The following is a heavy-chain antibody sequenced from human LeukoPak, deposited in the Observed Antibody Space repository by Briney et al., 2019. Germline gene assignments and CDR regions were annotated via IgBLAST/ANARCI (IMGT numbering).Heavy chain of an antibody. V-gene: IGHV4-39*01. J-gene: IGHJ4*02. CDR3: ARQVLHTAMDY. D-gene: IGHD5-18*01. CDR1: GVSISSSSYH. Sequence: PSETLSLTCTVSGVSISSSSYHWDWIRQPPGKGLEWIGSIYDNGSTYYSPSLKSRVTISVDTSKNQFSLRLNSVTAADAAVYYCARQVLHTAMDYWGQGTLVSVSS. CDR2: IYDNGST.